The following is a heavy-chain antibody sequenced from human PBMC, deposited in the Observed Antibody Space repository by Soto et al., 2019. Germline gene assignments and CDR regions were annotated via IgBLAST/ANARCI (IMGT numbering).Heavy chain of an antibody. V-gene: IGHV1-18*01. J-gene: IGHJ4*02. CDR3: ARDHSSRGHDLDY. Sequence: ASVKVSCKASGYTFTSYGISWVRQAPGQGLEWMGWISAYNGNTNYAQKFQGRVTMTTDTSTSTAYMELWSLRSDDTAVYHCARDHSSRGHDLDYWGQGTLVTVSS. D-gene: IGHD6-13*01. CDR2: ISAYNGNT. CDR1: GYTFTSYG.